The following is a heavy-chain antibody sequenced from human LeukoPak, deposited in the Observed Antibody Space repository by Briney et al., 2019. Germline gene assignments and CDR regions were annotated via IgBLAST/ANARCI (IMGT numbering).Heavy chain of an antibody. D-gene: IGHD5-12*01. CDR2: IIPIFGTA. Sequence: SVKVSCKASGYTFTGYYIHWVRQAPGQGLEWMGGIIPIFGTANYAQKFQGRVTITADESTSTAYMELSSLRSEDTAVYYCARGGYSGYDSPFDYWGQGTLVTVSS. V-gene: IGHV1-69*13. CDR3: ARGGYSGYDSPFDY. CDR1: GYTFTGYY. J-gene: IGHJ4*02.